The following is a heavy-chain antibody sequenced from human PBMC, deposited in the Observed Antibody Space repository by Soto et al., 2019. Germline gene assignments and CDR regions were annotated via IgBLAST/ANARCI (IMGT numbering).Heavy chain of an antibody. V-gene: IGHV4-34*01. CDR3: ASLCSTSCYGDY. CDR2: INHSGST. J-gene: IGHJ4*02. CDR1: GGSFSGYY. D-gene: IGHD2-2*01. Sequence: QVQLQQWGAGLLKPSETLSLTCAVYGGSFSGYYWSWIRQPPGKGLEWIGEINHSGSTNYNPSLKSRVTISVDTSKNQFSLKLSSVTAADTAVYYCASLCSTSCYGDYWGQGTLVTVSS.